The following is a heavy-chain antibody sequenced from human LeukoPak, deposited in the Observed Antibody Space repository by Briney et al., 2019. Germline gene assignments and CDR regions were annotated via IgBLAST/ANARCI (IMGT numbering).Heavy chain of an antibody. Sequence: GGSLRLSCAASGFTFSSYGMHWVRQAPGKGLEWVAIISYDGSNKYYADSVKGRFTISRDNSKNTLYLQMKSLRAEDTAVYYCARNEMERRGNYYYYYYMDVWGKGTTVTVP. V-gene: IGHV3-30*03. CDR3: ARNEMERRGNYYYYYYMDV. CDR2: ISYDGSNK. D-gene: IGHD1-1*01. CDR1: GFTFSSYG. J-gene: IGHJ6*03.